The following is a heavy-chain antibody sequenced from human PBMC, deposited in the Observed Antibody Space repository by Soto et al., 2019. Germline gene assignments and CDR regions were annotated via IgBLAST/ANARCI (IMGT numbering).Heavy chain of an antibody. D-gene: IGHD3-10*01. Sequence: SXTLSLPCTVSGDSISNNKFYCGWILQPPGKGLEWIGTIYYSGSTYYNPSLKSRVTISVDTSNNQLSLKLSSVTAADTAVYYCARHYGYYSYYMDVWTKGTTVTVSS. CDR3: ARHYGYYSYYMDV. J-gene: IGHJ6*03. CDR1: GDSISNNKFY. CDR2: IYYSGST. V-gene: IGHV4-39*01.